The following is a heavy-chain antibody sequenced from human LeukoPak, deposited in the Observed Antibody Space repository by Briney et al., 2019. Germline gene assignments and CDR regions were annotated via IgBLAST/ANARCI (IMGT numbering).Heavy chain of an antibody. CDR3: AGSKAVPGMFYFDY. D-gene: IGHD6-19*01. Sequence: SETLSLTCAVYGGSFSGYYWSWIRQPPGKGLEWIGEINHSGSTNYNPSLKSRVTISVDTSKNQFSLKLSSVTAADTAVYYCAGSKAVPGMFYFDYWGQGTLVTVSS. V-gene: IGHV4-34*01. CDR2: INHSGST. CDR1: GGSFSGYY. J-gene: IGHJ4*02.